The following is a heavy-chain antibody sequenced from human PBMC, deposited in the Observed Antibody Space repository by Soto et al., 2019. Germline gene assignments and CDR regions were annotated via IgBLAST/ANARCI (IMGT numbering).Heavy chain of an antibody. J-gene: IGHJ4*02. CDR3: AYRFLDWKVAARLWLNFDY. Sequence: SGPTLVNPTQTLTLTCTFSGFSLSTSGVGVGWIRQPPGKALEWLALIYWGDDKRYSPSLKSRLTITKDTSKNQVVLTMTNMDPVDTATYYCAYRFLDWKVAARLWLNFDYWGQGTLVTVSS. D-gene: IGHD6-6*01. CDR2: IYWGDDK. CDR1: GFSLSTSGVG. V-gene: IGHV2-5*02.